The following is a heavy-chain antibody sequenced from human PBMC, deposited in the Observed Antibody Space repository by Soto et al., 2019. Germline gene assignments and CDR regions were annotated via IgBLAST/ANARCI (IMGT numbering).Heavy chain of an antibody. CDR1: GSSTSTSDW. J-gene: IGHJ6*01. Sequence: SETLSLPSAFSGSSTSTSDWWSWVRQLPGKGLEWVGEIYHSGSTNYNPSLKSRVTISVDKSKNQFSLKLSSVTAADTAVYYCATVRGDYYYALDVWAKGTT. CDR2: IYHSGST. D-gene: IGHD3-10*02. CDR3: ATVRGDYYYALDV. V-gene: IGHV4-4*02.